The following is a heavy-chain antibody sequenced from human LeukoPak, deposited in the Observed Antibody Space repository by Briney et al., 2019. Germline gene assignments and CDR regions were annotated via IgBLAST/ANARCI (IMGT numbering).Heavy chain of an antibody. D-gene: IGHD6-13*01. CDR3: AREENDSSSWPIGEYYFDY. V-gene: IGHV3-48*02. CDR1: GFTVSSKY. CDR2: ISSSSSSAI. J-gene: IGHJ4*02. Sequence: PGGSLRLSCAASGFTVSSKYMSWVRQAPGKGLEWLSFISSSSSSAIYYADSVKGRFTISRDNAKNSLYLQMNSLRDEDTAVYYCAREENDSSSWPIGEYYFDYWGQGTLVTVSS.